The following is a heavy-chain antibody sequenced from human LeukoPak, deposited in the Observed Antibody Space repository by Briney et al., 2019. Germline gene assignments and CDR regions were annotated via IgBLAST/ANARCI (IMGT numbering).Heavy chain of an antibody. V-gene: IGHV4-34*01. J-gene: IGHJ4*02. CDR1: GFTVSSNY. Sequence: PGGSLRLSCAASGFTVSSNYMSWVRQAPGKGLEWIGEINHSGSTNYNPSLKSRVTISVDTSKNQFSLILSSVTAADTAVYYCARNADGLGNLLPFYFDYWGPGTLVTVSS. CDR2: INHSGST. CDR3: ARNADGLGNLLPFYFDY. D-gene: IGHD3-10*01.